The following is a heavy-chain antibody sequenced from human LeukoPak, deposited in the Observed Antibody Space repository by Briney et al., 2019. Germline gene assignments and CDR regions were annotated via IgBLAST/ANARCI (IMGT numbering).Heavy chain of an antibody. CDR1: GYSISSGCY. CDR3: ARHLGTLYTAFDY. V-gene: IGHV4-38-2*01. CDR2: IFHSGST. Sequence: PSETLSLTCAVSGYSISSGCYWGWIRQPPGKGLEWIGSIFHSGSTYYNPSLKSRVSISVDTSKNQVSLRLSSVTAADTAVYYCARHLGTLYTAFDYWAREPWSPSPQ. J-gene: IGHJ4*02. D-gene: IGHD1-1*01.